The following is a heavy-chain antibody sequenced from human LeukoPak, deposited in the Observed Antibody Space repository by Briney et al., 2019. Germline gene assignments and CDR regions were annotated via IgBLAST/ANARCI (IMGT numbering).Heavy chain of an antibody. CDR2: VYPDDSDT. CDR3: ARLRGSGTYYYEFDY. V-gene: IGHV5-51*01. CDR1: GYSFTTYW. Sequence: GESLKISCRGSGYSFTTYWIGWVRQMPGKGLEWMGIVYPDDSDTKYSTSFQGQVTISADKSITTAYLQWSSLKASDTAMYYCARLRGSGTYYYEFDYWGQGTLVTVSS. J-gene: IGHJ4*02. D-gene: IGHD3-10*01.